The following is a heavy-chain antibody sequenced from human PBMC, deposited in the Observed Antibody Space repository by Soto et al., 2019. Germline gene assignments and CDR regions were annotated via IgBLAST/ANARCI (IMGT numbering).Heavy chain of an antibody. J-gene: IGHJ3*02. D-gene: IGHD5-12*01. Sequence: GGSLRLSCAASGFTVSSNYMSWVRQAPGKGLEWVSVIYSGGSTYYADSVKGRFTISRDNSKNTLYLQMNSLRAEDTAVYYCARVVATSHDAFDIWGQGTMVTVSS. CDR1: GFTVSSNY. CDR2: IYSGGST. CDR3: ARVVATSHDAFDI. V-gene: IGHV3-66*01.